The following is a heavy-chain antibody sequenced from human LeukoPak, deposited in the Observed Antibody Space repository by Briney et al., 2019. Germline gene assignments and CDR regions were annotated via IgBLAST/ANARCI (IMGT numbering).Heavy chain of an antibody. CDR2: INPNSGGT. CDR1: GYTFTGYY. D-gene: IGHD3-22*01. CDR3: ARREPYYYYSSGYRFDY. J-gene: IGHJ4*02. Sequence: VASVKVSCKASGYTFTGYYMHWVRQPPGQGFEGMGWINPNSGGTNYAQKFQGRVTMTRDTSISTAYMELSRLRSDDTAVYDCARREPYYYYSSGYRFDYWGQGTLVTVSS. V-gene: IGHV1-2*02.